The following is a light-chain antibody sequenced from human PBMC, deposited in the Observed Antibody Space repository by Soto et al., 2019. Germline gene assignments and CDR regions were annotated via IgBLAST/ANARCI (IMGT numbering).Light chain of an antibody. Sequence: DIQMTQSPSTLSASVGDRVTITCRASQSISSWLAWYQQKPGKAPNLLIYDASNLESGVPSRFSGSGSGTGFTPTIRSLQPDDFASDYCQQYNSYHLSFGQGTKVEIK. CDR2: DAS. J-gene: IGKJ1*01. CDR3: QQYNSYHLS. CDR1: QSISSW. V-gene: IGKV1-5*01.